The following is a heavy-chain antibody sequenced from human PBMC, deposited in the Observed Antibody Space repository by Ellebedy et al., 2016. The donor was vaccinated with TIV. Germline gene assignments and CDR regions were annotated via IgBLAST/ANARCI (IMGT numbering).Heavy chain of an antibody. V-gene: IGHV1-46*01. J-gene: IGHJ4*02. Sequence: ASVKVSXKASGFTFTNYYMHWVRQAPGQGLEWMGIIYPDGVTTTYAQKFQGRVSITRDTSTGTFYIELSSLRSEDTALYYCARDANDAFDYWGQGVLVTVSS. CDR2: IYPDGVTT. CDR1: GFTFTNYY. CDR3: ARDANDAFDY. D-gene: IGHD1-1*01.